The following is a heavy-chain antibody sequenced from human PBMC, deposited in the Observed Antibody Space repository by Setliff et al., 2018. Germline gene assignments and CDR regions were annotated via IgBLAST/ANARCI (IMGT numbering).Heavy chain of an antibody. CDR2: IHRGDRST. D-gene: IGHD1-7*01. J-gene: IGHJ4*02. V-gene: IGHV3-23*03. CDR3: AKHRLELRWGFEY. CDR1: GFTFTDYA. Sequence: PGGSLRLSCVASGFTFTDYAMSWARQAPGKGLEWVSTIHRGDRSTFYADSVQGRFIIFRDGSKNTLYLQMDSLRGEDTAVYYCAKHRLELRWGFEYWGQGTPVTVSS.